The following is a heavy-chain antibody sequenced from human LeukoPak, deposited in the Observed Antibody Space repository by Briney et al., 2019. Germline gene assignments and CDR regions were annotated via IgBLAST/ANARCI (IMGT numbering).Heavy chain of an antibody. CDR2: ISYSGNP. J-gene: IGHJ5*02. Sequence: SETLSLTCTVSGGSISTYYWNWIRQPPGKGLEWIGFISYSGNPNYNPSLKSRVTVSLDTSKNQFSLNLSSVTAADTAVYYCARGFRSCDLWGQGILVTVSS. CDR1: GGSISTYY. V-gene: IGHV4-59*01. CDR3: ARGFRSCDL.